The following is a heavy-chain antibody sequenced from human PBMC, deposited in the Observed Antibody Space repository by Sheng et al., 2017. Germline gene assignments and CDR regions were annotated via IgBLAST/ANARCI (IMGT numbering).Heavy chain of an antibody. V-gene: IGHV3-30*18. CDR3: AKDSSGWPAYFQH. J-gene: IGHJ1*01. CDR1: GFTFSSYG. CDR2: ISYDGSNK. Sequence: QVQLVESGGGVVQPGRSLRLSCAASGFTFSSYGMHWVRQAPGKGLEWVAVISYDGSNKYYADSVKGRFTISRDNSKNTLYLQMNSLRAEDTAVYYCAKDSSGWPAYFQHWGQGTLVTVSS. D-gene: IGHD6-19*01.